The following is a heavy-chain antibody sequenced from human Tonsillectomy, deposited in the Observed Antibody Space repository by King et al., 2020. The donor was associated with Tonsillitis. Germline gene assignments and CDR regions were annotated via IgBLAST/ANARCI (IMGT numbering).Heavy chain of an antibody. J-gene: IGHJ6*02. CDR2: MSFDGSDK. D-gene: IGHD3-10*01. V-gene: IGHV3-30*18. CDR3: AKVRAKVRGVIITSHHYYYGMDV. CDR1: GSTFSTYG. Sequence: VQLVESGGGVVQPGRSLRLSCTASGSTFSTYGMHWVRQAPGRGLEWVAVMSFDGSDKYYADSVKGRFTISRDNSKNTLYLQMNSLRAEDTAVYYCAKVRAKVRGVIITSHHYYYGMDVWGQGTTVTVSS.